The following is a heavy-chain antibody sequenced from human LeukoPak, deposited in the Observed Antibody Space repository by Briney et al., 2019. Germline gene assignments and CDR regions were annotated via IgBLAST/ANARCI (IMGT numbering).Heavy chain of an antibody. CDR3: ARHVNPSSSWPLEYFQH. V-gene: IGHV4-39*01. J-gene: IGHJ1*01. CDR1: XY. D-gene: IGHD6-13*01. CDR2: IYYSGST. Sequence: XYWGXXXQPPGKGLEWIGSIYYSGSTYYNPSLKSRVTISVDTSKNQFSLKLSSVTAADTAVYYCARHVNPSSSWPLEYFQHWGQGTLVTVSS.